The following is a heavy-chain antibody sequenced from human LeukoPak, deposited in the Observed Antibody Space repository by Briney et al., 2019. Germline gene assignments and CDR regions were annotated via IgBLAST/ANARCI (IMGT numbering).Heavy chain of an antibody. V-gene: IGHV1-18*01. J-gene: IGHJ5*02. CDR2: ISAYNGNT. D-gene: IGHD2-2*03. Sequence: GASVKVSCKASGYTFTSYGISWVRQAPGQGLEWMGWISAYNGNTNYAQKLQGRVTMTTDTSTSTAYMELRSLRSDDTAVYYCARTALDIVVVPAALYNWFDPWGQGTLVTVSS. CDR1: GYTFTSYG. CDR3: ARTALDIVVVPAALYNWFDP.